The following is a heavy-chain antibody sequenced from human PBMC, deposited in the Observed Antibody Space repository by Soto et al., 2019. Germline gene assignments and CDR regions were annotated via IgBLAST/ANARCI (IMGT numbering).Heavy chain of an antibody. CDR1: GFTFSIYG. CDR2: ISYDGSNK. D-gene: IGHD4-17*01. V-gene: IGHV3-30*18. J-gene: IGHJ4*02. CDR3: AKSTGDDYFDY. Sequence: PGGSLRLSCAASGFTFSIYGMHWFRQAPGKGLEWVAAISYDGSNKYYADSVKGRFTISRDNSKNTLYLQMNSLRAEDTAVYYCAKSTGDDYFDYWGQGTLVTVSS.